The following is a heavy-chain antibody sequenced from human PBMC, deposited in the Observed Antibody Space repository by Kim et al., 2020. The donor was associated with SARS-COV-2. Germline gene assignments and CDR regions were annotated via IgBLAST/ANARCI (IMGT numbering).Heavy chain of an antibody. CDR1: GFTFSNYT. Sequence: GGSLRLSCAASGFTFSNYTMNWVRQAPGKGLEWVSAISSSGGYIYYADSVKGRFTISRDNSKNSLYLQMNTLRGEDTAVYYCAREGQFANYFDYWGQGTLVTVSS. V-gene: IGHV3-21*01. J-gene: IGHJ4*02. D-gene: IGHD3-10*01. CDR2: ISSSGGYI. CDR3: AREGQFANYFDY.